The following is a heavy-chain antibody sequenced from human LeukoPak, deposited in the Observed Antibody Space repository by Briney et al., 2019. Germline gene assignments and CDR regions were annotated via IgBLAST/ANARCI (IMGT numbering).Heavy chain of an antibody. V-gene: IGHV3-23*01. J-gene: IGHJ4*02. CDR1: GFTFSSYG. CDR3: AKDKASSMYYFDY. CDR2: ISGSGGST. D-gene: IGHD2-2*01. Sequence: GGSLRLSCAASGFTFSSYGMSWVRQAPGKGLEWVSAISGSGGSTYYAGSVKGRITISRDNSRNTLYLQMNSLRAEDTAVYYCAKDKASSMYYFDYWGQGTLVTVSS.